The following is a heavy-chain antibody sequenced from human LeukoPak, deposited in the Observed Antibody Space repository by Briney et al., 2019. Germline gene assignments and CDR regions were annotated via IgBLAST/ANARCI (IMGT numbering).Heavy chain of an antibody. CDR1: GFTFDDYA. CDR2: ISWNSGTI. J-gene: IGHJ4*02. V-gene: IGHV3-9*01. D-gene: IGHD2-21*02. Sequence: GGSLRLSCAASGFTFDDYAMHWVRQAPGKGLEWVSGISWNSGTIGYADSVKGRFTISRDNAKNSLYLQMNSLRAEDTALYYCAKGSLVVVTATVDYWGQGTLVTSPQ. CDR3: AKGSLVVVTATVDY.